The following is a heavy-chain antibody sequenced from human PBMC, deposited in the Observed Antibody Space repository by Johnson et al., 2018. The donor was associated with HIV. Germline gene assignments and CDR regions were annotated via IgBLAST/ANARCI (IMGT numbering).Heavy chain of an antibody. J-gene: IGHJ3*02. V-gene: IGHV3-11*04. Sequence: QVQLVESGGGLVKPGGSLRLSCAASGFTFSDYYMSWIRQAPGKGLEWVSYISSSGSTIYYADPVKGRCPVSKDNSKNTLYLQMNSRRAEDTAVYYCARGGDYYDSNRYPAAFDIWGQGTMVTVSS. CDR1: GFTFSDYY. D-gene: IGHD3-22*01. CDR2: ISSSGSTI. CDR3: ARGGDYYDSNRYPAAFDI.